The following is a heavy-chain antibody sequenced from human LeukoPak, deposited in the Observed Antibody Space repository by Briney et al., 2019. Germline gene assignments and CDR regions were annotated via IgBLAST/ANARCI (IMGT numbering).Heavy chain of an antibody. D-gene: IGHD1-20*01. CDR1: VFTFSSYA. CDR3: AKGVTATRPDYFDN. V-gene: IGHV3-23*01. J-gene: IGHJ4*02. CDR2: ISGSASST. Sequence: GGALRLSCAASVFTFSSYAMSTVRQAPGKGLEWVSTISGSASSTHNAESVRGRFTVSRDNSKNTLSLQMNSLTAEDTAVYFCAKGVTATRPDYFDNWGQGTLVSVSS.